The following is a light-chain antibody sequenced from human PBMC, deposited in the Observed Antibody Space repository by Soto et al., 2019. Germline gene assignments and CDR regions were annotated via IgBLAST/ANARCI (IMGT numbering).Light chain of an antibody. CDR3: SSYAGRNNLVV. V-gene: IGLV2-8*01. CDR1: SSDVGGYNY. J-gene: IGLJ2*01. CDR2: EVS. Sequence: QYALTQPPSASGSPGQSVTISCTGTSSDVGGYNYVSWYQQHPGKAPKLMIYEVSKRPSGVPDRFSGSKSGNTASLTVSGLQAEDEADYYCSSYAGRNNLVVFGGGTKLTVL.